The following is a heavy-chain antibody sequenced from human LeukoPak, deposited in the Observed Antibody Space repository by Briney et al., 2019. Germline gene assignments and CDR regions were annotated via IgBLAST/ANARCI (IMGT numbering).Heavy chain of an antibody. CDR3: ARALAQGGSFDLYYFDS. CDR1: GYTSTTYG. D-gene: IGHD3-9*01. CDR2: TYNSYT. V-gene: IGHV1-18*01. J-gene: IGHJ4*02. Sequence: ASVKDSCKASGYTSTTYGISWVRQAPGQGLEWMGWTYNSYTHYAQTLRDRLTMTTDTSTSTSYMELRSLRSDDTAVYYCARALAQGGSFDLYYFDSWGQGSLVTVSS.